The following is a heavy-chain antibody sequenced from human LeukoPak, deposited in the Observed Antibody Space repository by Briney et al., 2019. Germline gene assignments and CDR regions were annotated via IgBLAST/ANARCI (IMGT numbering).Heavy chain of an antibody. J-gene: IGHJ5*02. D-gene: IGHD6-19*01. V-gene: IGHV4-34*01. CDR2: INHSGST. CDR3: ARSFGWEARGWFDP. Sequence: PSETLSLTCAVYGGSFSGYYWSWIRQSPGKGLEWIGEINHSGSTNYNPSLKSRVTMSVDTSKNQFSLKLSSVTAADTAVYHCARSFGWEARGWFDPWGQGTLVTVSS. CDR1: GGSFSGYY.